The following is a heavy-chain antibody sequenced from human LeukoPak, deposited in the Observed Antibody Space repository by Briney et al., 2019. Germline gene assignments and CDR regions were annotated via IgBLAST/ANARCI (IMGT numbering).Heavy chain of an antibody. D-gene: IGHD5-12*01. CDR2: ISSSGSTI. CDR1: GFTFSDYY. J-gene: IGHJ5*02. V-gene: IGHV3-11*01. CDR3: ARGPVDSLNWFDP. Sequence: GGSLRLSCAASGFTFSDYYMSWIRQAPGKGLEWVSYISSSGSTIYYADSVKGRFTISRDNAKNSLYLQMNSLRAEDTAAYYCARGPVDSLNWFDPWGQGTLVTVSS.